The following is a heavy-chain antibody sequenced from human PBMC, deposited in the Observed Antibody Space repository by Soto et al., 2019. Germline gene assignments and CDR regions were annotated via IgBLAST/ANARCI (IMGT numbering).Heavy chain of an antibody. Sequence: SETLSLTCTVSGGAISSSSYYWGWIRQPPGKGLEWIGSIYYSGSTYSNPSLKGRVTISVDTSKNQFSLKLTSVTAADTAVDYCAGLKYFHSSDDLVHWGQGTLVT. CDR1: GGAISSSSYY. D-gene: IGHD3-22*01. CDR2: IYYSGST. V-gene: IGHV4-39*01. J-gene: IGHJ4*02. CDR3: AGLKYFHSSDDLVH.